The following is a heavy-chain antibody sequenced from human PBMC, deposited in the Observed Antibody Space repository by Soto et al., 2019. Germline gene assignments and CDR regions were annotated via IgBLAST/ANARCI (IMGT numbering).Heavy chain of an antibody. CDR2: IYYTGST. D-gene: IGHD1-26*01. CDR1: GGSISSGGYY. J-gene: IGHJ4*02. V-gene: IGHV4-31*03. CDR3: ARGLDSGNYYTFDY. Sequence: QVQLQESGPGLVKPSQTLSLTCTVSGGSISSGGYYWSWIRQHPGKGLEWIGYIYYTGSTYYNPSLKTRVTISADTSKNQFSLNLSSVTAADTAVYYFARGLDSGNYYTFDYWGQGTLVTVSS.